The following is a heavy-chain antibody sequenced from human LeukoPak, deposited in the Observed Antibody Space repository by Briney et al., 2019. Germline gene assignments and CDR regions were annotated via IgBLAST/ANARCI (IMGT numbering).Heavy chain of an antibody. D-gene: IGHD3-22*01. J-gene: IGHJ4*02. Sequence: GGSLRLSCAASGFTFSSYSMNWVRQAPGKGLEWVSSISSSSSYIYYADSAKGRFTISRDNAKNSLYLQMNSLRAEDTAVYYCARGYDSPGSFDYWGQGTLVTVSS. CDR1: GFTFSSYS. V-gene: IGHV3-21*04. CDR2: ISSSSSYI. CDR3: ARGYDSPGSFDY.